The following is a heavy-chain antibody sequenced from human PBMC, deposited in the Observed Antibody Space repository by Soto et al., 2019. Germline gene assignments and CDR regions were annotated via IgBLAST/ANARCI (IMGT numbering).Heavy chain of an antibody. CDR3: AKGLTHSYYFDY. V-gene: IGHV3-30*18. J-gene: IGHJ4*02. CDR1: GFTFSSYG. CDR2: ISYDGSNK. Sequence: GGSLRLSCAASGFTFSSYGMHWVRQAPGKGLEWVAVISYDGSNKYYADSVKGRFTISRDNSKNTLYPRMNSLRAEDTAVYYCAKGLTHSYYFDYWGQGTLVTVSS. D-gene: IGHD2-21*02.